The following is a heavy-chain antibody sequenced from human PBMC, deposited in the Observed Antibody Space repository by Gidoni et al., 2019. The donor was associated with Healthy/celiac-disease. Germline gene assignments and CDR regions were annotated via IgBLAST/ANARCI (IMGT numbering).Heavy chain of an antibody. J-gene: IGHJ4*02. CDR3: ARERLDGAGQSIAASLDY. CDR2: IIPIFGTA. Sequence: QVQLVQSGAEVKKPGSSVKVSCKASGGTFSSYAISWVRQAPGQGLEWMGGIIPIFGTANYAQKFQGRVTITADKSTSTAYMELSSLRSEDTAVYYCARERLDGAGQSIAASLDYWGQGTLVTVSS. D-gene: IGHD6-6*01. V-gene: IGHV1-69*06. CDR1: GGTFSSYA.